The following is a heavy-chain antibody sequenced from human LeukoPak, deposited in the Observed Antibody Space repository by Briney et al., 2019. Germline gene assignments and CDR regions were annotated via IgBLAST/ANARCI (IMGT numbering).Heavy chain of an antibody. Sequence: SQTLSLTCAISGDSVSSKSASWNWIRQSPSRGLEWLGRTYSRSKWFNDYAVSVKSRITINPDTSKNQFSLHLSSVTPDDTAVYYCARDRRLVRGVTFLSYYYGTDVWGQGTTVTVSS. V-gene: IGHV6-1*01. CDR1: GDSVSSKSAS. J-gene: IGHJ6*02. CDR2: TYSRSKWFN. D-gene: IGHD3-10*01. CDR3: ARDRRLVRGVTFLSYYYGTDV.